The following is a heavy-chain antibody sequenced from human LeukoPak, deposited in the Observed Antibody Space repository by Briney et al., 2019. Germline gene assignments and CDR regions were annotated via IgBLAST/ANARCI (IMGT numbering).Heavy chain of an antibody. CDR2: ISSSSSYI. V-gene: IGHV3-21*01. Sequence: GGSLRLSCAASGFTFSSYSMNWVRQAPGKGLEWVSSISSSSSYIYYADSVKGRFTISRDNAKSSLYLQMNSLRAEDTAVYYCARDLPKGPYGSGSHLDYWGQGTLVTVSS. D-gene: IGHD3-10*01. CDR1: GFTFSSYS. J-gene: IGHJ4*02. CDR3: ARDLPKGPYGSGSHLDY.